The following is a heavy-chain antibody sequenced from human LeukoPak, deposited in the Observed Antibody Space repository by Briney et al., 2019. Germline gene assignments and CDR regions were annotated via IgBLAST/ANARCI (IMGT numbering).Heavy chain of an antibody. CDR1: GFTFSSYG. Sequence: PGGSLRLSCAVSGFTFSSYGMHWVRQAPGKGLEWVAVIWYDGSNKYYAASVKGRFTISRDNSKNTLYLQMNSLRAEDTAVYYCAKDRVVYYYDSSGIDYWGQGTLVTVSS. CDR3: AKDRVVYYYDSSGIDY. V-gene: IGHV3-33*06. J-gene: IGHJ4*02. D-gene: IGHD3-22*01. CDR2: IWYDGSNK.